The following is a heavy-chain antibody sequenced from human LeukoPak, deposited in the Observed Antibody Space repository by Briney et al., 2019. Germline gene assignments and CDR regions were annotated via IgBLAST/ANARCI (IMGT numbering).Heavy chain of an antibody. Sequence: SETLSLTCTVSGGSISSYYWSWIRQPPGKGLEWIGYIYYSGSTNYNPSLKSRVTISVDTSKNQFSLKLSSVTAADTAVYYCARPPLTPNYSSSWYTSYHYYGMDVWGQGTTVTVSS. CDR2: IYYSGST. CDR3: ARPPLTPNYSSSWYTSYHYYGMDV. D-gene: IGHD6-13*01. CDR1: GGSISSYY. J-gene: IGHJ6*02. V-gene: IGHV4-59*01.